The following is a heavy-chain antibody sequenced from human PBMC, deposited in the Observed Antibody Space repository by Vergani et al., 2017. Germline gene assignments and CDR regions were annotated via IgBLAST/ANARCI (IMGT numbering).Heavy chain of an antibody. CDR3: AKDRSPYMATNDAFDI. CDR1: GFTFSSYA. J-gene: IGHJ3*02. CDR2: IIGSGGST. D-gene: IGHD2-2*02. V-gene: IGHV3-23*01. Sequence: EVQLLESGGGLVQPGGSLRLSCAASGFTFSSYAMSWVRQAPGKGLEWVSAIIGSGGSTYYADSVKGRFTISRDNSKNTLYLQMNSLRAEDTAVYYCAKDRSPYMATNDAFDIWGQGTMVTVSS.